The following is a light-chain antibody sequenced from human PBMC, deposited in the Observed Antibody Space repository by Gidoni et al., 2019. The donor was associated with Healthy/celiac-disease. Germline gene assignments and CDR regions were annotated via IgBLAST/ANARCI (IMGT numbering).Light chain of an antibody. CDR3: QQYYSTPRT. J-gene: IGKJ1*01. CDR2: WAS. CDR1: QSVLYSSNNNNY. Sequence: DILMTQSPHSLSVSLGERATINCKSSQSVLYSSNNNNYLAWYQQKPGQPPKLLIYWASTRASGVPDRFRGSGSGTDFPLTISSVPAEDVAVYYCQQYYSTPRTFGQGTKVEIK. V-gene: IGKV4-1*01.